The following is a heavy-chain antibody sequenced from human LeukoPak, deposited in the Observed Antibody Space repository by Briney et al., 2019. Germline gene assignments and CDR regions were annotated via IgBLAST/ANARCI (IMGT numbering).Heavy chain of an antibody. CDR3: ARDPYYDFWSFDY. D-gene: IGHD3-3*01. CDR2: INAGNGNT. Sequence: ASVKVSCKASGYTFTSYAMRWVRQAPGQRLEWMGWINAGNGNTKYSQKFQGRVTITRDTSASTAYMELSSLRSEDTAVYCCARDPYYDFWSFDYWGQGTLVTVSS. J-gene: IGHJ4*02. V-gene: IGHV1-3*01. CDR1: GYTFTSYA.